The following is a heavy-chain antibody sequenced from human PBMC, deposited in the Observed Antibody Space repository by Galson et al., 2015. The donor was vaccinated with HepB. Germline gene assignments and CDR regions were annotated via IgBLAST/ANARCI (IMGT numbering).Heavy chain of an antibody. CDR1: GYTFTNYG. J-gene: IGHJ5*02. V-gene: IGHV1-18*04. CDR2: ISGYNGIT. D-gene: IGHD6-13*01. Sequence: SVKVSCKASGYTFTNYGISWVRQAPGQGLEWMEWISGYNGITNYAQNLQGRVTMTTDTSTSTAYMDLRSLKPDDTAVYYCARDHRIAAAGAGWFDPWGQGTLVTVSS. CDR3: ARDHRIAAAGAGWFDP.